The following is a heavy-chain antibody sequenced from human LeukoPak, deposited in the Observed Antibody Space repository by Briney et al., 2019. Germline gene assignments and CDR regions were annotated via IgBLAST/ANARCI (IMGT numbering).Heavy chain of an antibody. V-gene: IGHV3-7*03. CDR3: ARISRRELPCF. D-gene: IGHD1-7*01. CDR2: IKPDGSDK. CDR1: GFTFSSLW. Sequence: EGSLRLSCAASGFTFSSLWMGWLRQAPGKGQEWVANIKPDGSDKYYVESVKGRFSISRDNAKNSLYLQMNSLRVEDTAIYYCARISRRELPCFWGQGTLVTVSS. J-gene: IGHJ4*02.